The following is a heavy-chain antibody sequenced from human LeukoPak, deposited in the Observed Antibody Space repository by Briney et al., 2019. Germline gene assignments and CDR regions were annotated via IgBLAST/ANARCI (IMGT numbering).Heavy chain of an antibody. V-gene: IGHV4-34*01. D-gene: IGHD3-10*01. Sequence: SETLSLTCAVYGGSFSGYYWSWIHQPPGKGLEWIGEINHSGSTNYNPSLKSRVTISVDTSKNQFSLKLSSVTATDTAVYYCARTYFLRSWFDPWGQGTLVTVSS. CDR2: INHSGST. J-gene: IGHJ5*02. CDR1: GGSFSGYY. CDR3: ARTYFLRSWFDP.